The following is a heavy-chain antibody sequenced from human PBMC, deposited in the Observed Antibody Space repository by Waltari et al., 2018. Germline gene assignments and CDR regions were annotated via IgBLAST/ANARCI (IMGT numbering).Heavy chain of an antibody. D-gene: IGHD2-2*02. CDR1: GYTLPELS. V-gene: IGHV1-24*01. CDR3: ATTGYCSSTSCYNGNWFDP. Sequence: QVQLVQSGAEVKKPGASVKVSCKVSGYTLPELSMPWVRQAPGKGLGWMGGFDPEDGETIYAQKFQGRVTMTEDTSTDTAYMELSSLRSEDTAVYYCATTGYCSSTSCYNGNWFDPWGQGTLVTVSS. J-gene: IGHJ5*02. CDR2: FDPEDGET.